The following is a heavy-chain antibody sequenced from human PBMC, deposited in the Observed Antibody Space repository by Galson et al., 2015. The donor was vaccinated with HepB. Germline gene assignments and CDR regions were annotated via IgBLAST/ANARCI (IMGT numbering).Heavy chain of an antibody. Sequence: SLRLSCAASGFTFRAYWMSWVRQAPGKGLEWVANINQDGSEKYYVDSVKGRFTISRDNAKNSLYVQMNSLRAEDTAVYYCTRDYDPSARSLWYFDLWGRGTLVTVSS. CDR2: INQDGSEK. CDR3: TRDYDPSARSLWYFDL. D-gene: IGHD3-3*01. CDR1: GFTFRAYW. V-gene: IGHV3-7*01. J-gene: IGHJ2*01.